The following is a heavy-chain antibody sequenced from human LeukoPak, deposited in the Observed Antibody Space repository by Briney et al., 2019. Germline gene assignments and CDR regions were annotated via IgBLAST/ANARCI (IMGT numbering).Heavy chain of an antibody. CDR3: AGDSLTS. CDR2: INSDGSST. Sequence: SGGSLGLSCAASGFTFSSNWMHWVRQAPGRGLVWMPRINSDGSSTRYADSVKGRFTISRDNAKNTVYLQMNSLGAEDTAVYYCAGDSLTSWGQGTLVIVSS. V-gene: IGHV3-74*01. J-gene: IGHJ4*02. CDR1: GFTFSSNW. D-gene: IGHD3-16*02.